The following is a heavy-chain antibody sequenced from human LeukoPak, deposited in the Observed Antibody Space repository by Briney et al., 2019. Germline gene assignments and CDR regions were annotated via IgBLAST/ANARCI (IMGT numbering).Heavy chain of an antibody. V-gene: IGHV3-21*01. CDR2: ISSSSSYI. J-gene: IGHJ5*02. CDR3: ARDLHGCGGDCYSLNWFDP. Sequence: GGSLRLSCAASGFTFSSYSMNWVRQAPGKGLEWVSSISSSSSYIYYADSVKGRFTISRDNAKNSLYLQMNSLRAEDTAVYYCARDLHGCGGDCYSLNWFDPWGQGTLVTVSS. CDR1: GFTFSSYS. D-gene: IGHD2-21*01.